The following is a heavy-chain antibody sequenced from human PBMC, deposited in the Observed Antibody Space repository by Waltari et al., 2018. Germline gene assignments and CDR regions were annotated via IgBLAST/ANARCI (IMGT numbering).Heavy chain of an antibody. J-gene: IGHJ6*02. CDR3: ARISALRSALDV. CDR1: GGSIGTYY. Sequence: QVQLQESGPGLVKPSETLSLTCTLPGGSIGTYYWAWVRQSAGKGLEFIGRVYTTGSNFYNPSLRGRVTMSVDASKNQFFLSLTSVTAADTAVYYCARISALRSALDVWGQGTTVTVSS. D-gene: IGHD3-10*01. CDR2: VYTTGSN. V-gene: IGHV4-4*07.